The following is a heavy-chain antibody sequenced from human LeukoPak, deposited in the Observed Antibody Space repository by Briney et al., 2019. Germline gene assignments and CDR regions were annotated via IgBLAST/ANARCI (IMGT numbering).Heavy chain of an antibody. D-gene: IGHD6-19*01. CDR3: ARQITVPGKTLFDS. Sequence: SATLSLTCTVSGGSISSYYWSWIRQPPGKGLEWIGNIHYSGSTNYNPSLKSRVTISVDTSKNQFSLKLSSVTAADTALYYCARQITVPGKTLFDSWGQGTLVTVSS. CDR2: IHYSGST. V-gene: IGHV4-59*08. J-gene: IGHJ4*02. CDR1: GGSISSYY.